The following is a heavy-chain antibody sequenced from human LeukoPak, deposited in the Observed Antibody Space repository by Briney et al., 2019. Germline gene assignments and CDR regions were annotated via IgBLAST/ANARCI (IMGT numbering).Heavy chain of an antibody. D-gene: IGHD3-10*01. CDR3: ARGCITMVRGALSYYYYYMDV. V-gene: IGHV1-3*02. J-gene: IGHJ6*03. CDR2: SNAGNGNT. CDR1: GYTFSSYA. Sequence: ASVKVSCKASGYTFSSYAMHWVRQAPGQRLEWMGWSNAGNGNTKYSQEFQGRVTITRDTSASTAYMELSSLRSEDMAVYYCARGCITMVRGALSYYYYYMDVWGKGTTVTTSS.